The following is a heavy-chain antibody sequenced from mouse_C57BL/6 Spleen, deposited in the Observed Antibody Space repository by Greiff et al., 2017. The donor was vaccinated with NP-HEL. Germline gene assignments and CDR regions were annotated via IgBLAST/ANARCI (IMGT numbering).Heavy chain of an antibody. Sequence: VQLQQSGAELVKPGASVKLSCKASGYTFTSYWMHWVKQRPGQGLEWIGMIHPNSGSTNYNEKFKSKATLTVDKSSSTAYMQLSSLTSEDSAVYYCAREFLTTVVHFDYWGQGTTLTVSS. CDR1: GYTFTSYW. CDR3: AREFLTTVVHFDY. J-gene: IGHJ2*01. D-gene: IGHD1-1*01. CDR2: IHPNSGST. V-gene: IGHV1-64*01.